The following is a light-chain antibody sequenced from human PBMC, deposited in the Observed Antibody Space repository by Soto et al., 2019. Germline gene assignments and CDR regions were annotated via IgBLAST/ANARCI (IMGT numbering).Light chain of an antibody. CDR3: QTWGTGIQI. J-gene: IGLJ2*01. V-gene: IGLV4-69*01. CDR1: SGHSSYA. Sequence: QPVLTQSPSASASLGASVKLTCTLSSGHSSYAIAWHQQKPEKGPRYLMKLNSDGSHSKGDGIHDRFSGSSSGAERYLTISSLQSEDEADYYCQTWGTGIQIFGGGTKLTAL. CDR2: LNSDGSH.